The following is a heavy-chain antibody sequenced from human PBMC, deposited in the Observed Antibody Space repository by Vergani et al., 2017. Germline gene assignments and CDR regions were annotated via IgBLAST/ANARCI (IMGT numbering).Heavy chain of an antibody. CDR1: GFTFDDYA. J-gene: IGHJ6*02. D-gene: IGHD2-2*02. CDR3: AKDIGSKGVVVPAAIDRIPYYYCYGMDV. CDR2: ISWHSGSI. Sequence: EVQLVESGGGLVQPGRSLRLSCAASGFTFDDYAMHLVRQAPGKGLEWVSGISWHSGSIGDADSVKGRFNISGDNAKNSLDRQMNSLRAEDTALYYCAKDIGSKGVVVPAAIDRIPYYYCYGMDVWGQGTTVTVSS. V-gene: IGHV3-9*01.